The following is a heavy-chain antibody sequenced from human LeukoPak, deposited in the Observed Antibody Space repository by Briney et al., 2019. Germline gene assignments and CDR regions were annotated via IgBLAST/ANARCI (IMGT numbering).Heavy chain of an antibody. CDR2: IYPYDSDT. Sequence: GESLKISCQGSGYSFTNYWIGWVRQMPGKGLEWMGLIYPYDSDTRYTLSFQGQVTLSADKSIRTAYLQWSSLKASDTAMYYCARLIDGSGSLDYWGQGTLVTVSS. V-gene: IGHV5-51*01. J-gene: IGHJ4*02. CDR3: ARLIDGSGSLDY. D-gene: IGHD3-22*01. CDR1: GYSFTNYW.